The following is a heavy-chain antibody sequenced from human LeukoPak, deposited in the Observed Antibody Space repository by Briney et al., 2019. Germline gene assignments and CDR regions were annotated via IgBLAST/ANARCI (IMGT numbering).Heavy chain of an antibody. CDR2: INNSGGNT. J-gene: IGHJ4*02. Sequence: GGSLRLSCAASGFTFSNAWMSWVRQAPGKGLEWVSTINNSGGNTHYADSVKGQFTISRDNSKSTLYLQMNSLTDEDTAMYYCAKDAGASSAFFDLWGQGTLVTVSS. CDR3: AKDAGASSAFFDL. V-gene: IGHV3-23*01. CDR1: GFTFSNAW. D-gene: IGHD2-8*02.